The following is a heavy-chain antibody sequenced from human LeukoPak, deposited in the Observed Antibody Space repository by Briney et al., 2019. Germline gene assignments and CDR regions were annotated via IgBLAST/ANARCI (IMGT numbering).Heavy chain of an antibody. J-gene: IGHJ3*01. V-gene: IGHV3-48*03. CDR1: GFTFSSYE. CDR2: ISSSGSTI. Sequence: GGSLRLSCAASGFTFSSYEMNWVRQAPGKGLEWVSYISSSGSTIYYADSVKGRFTISRDNSKNTVYLQMNSLRAEDTAIYYCAKDDLNWGQGTMVTVSS. CDR3: AKDDLN.